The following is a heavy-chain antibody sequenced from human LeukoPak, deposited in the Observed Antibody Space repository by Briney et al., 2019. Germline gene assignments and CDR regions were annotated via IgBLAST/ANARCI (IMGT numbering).Heavy chain of an antibody. CDR2: IYHSGTT. CDR1: GAFITNSHW. J-gene: IGHJ4*02. V-gene: IGHV4-4*02. CDR3: ATYFYGEYGSYYFDY. Sequence: SETLSLTCAVSGAFITNSHWWSWARQPPGKGLEWIGEIYHSGTTNYNPSLQSRVTISVDKSKNQFSLKLSSVTAADTAVYYCATYFYGEYGSYYFDYWGQGTLVTVSS. D-gene: IGHD4-17*01.